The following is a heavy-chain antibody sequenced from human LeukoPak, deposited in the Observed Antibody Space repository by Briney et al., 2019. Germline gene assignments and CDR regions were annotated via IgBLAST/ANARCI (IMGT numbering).Heavy chain of an antibody. CDR3: ARVVYSGYDFRGAMDV. CDR1: GGSISSYY. D-gene: IGHD5-12*01. CDR2: IYYTGST. Sequence: SETLSLTCTISGGSISSYYWSWIRQPPGKGLEWIGYIYYTGSTNHNPSLRSRVTISVDTSKNQFSLKLSSVTAADTAVYYCARVVYSGYDFRGAMDVWGKGTTVTVSS. V-gene: IGHV4-59*01. J-gene: IGHJ6*03.